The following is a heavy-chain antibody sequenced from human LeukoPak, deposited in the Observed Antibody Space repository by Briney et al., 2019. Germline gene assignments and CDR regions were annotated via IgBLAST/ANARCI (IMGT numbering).Heavy chain of an antibody. J-gene: IGHJ4*02. CDR3: AKAVRVATITFAGNGREYYFDY. Sequence: GGSLRLSCAASTFTFSSYSMNWVRQAPGKGLEWVAFIRYDGSSKYYADSVKGRFTISRDNSKNTLYLQMNSLRAEDTAVYYCAKAVRVATITFAGNGREYYFDYWGQGTLVTVSS. CDR2: IRYDGSSK. D-gene: IGHD5-12*01. V-gene: IGHV3-30*02. CDR1: TFTFSSYS.